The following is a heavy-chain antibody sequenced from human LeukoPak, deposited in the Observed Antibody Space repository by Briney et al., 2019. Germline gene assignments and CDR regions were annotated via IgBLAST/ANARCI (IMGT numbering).Heavy chain of an antibody. CDR2: INPDGSTT. CDR1: GFTFSNYW. Sequence: GGSLRLSCAASGFTFSNYWMHWVRQDPGKGLVWVSFINPDGSTTNYADSVKGRFTISRDNAKNALYLQMNSLRAEDTAVYYCAKDLHYGSAYYWGQGTLVTVSS. CDR3: AKDLHYGSAYY. V-gene: IGHV3-74*01. J-gene: IGHJ4*02. D-gene: IGHD3-10*01.